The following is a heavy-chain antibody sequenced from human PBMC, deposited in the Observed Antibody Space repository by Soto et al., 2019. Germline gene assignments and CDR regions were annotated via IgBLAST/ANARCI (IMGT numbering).Heavy chain of an antibody. Sequence: PGGSLRLSCAASGFIFSDYYMSWIRQAPGKGLEWVSYISSSGSTIFYADSVKGRFTVSRDNAKNSLYLLMNSLRAEDTAVYYCAREAAAFPGPYWRQRTLVTVSS. CDR1: GFIFSDYY. CDR3: AREAAAFPGPY. J-gene: IGHJ4*02. V-gene: IGHV3-11*01. CDR2: ISSSGSTI. D-gene: IGHD6-13*01.